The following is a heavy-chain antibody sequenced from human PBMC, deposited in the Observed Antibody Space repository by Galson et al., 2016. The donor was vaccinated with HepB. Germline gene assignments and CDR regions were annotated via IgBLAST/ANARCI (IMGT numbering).Heavy chain of an antibody. Sequence: SLRLSRAVSGFIVDDNYLSWVRQAPWQGLEWVSVVYGGGRTFYPDSLKGRFTISRDNSKNMVFLQMDSPRGEDTAVYYCARIPDQWGQGILVTVSS. CDR1: GFIVDDNY. D-gene: IGHD1-14*01. CDR2: VYGGGRT. V-gene: IGHV3-53*01. J-gene: IGHJ4*02. CDR3: ARIPDQ.